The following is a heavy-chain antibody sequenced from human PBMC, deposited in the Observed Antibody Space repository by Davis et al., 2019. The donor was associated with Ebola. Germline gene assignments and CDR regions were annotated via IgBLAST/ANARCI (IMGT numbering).Heavy chain of an antibody. V-gene: IGHV4-59*08. Sequence: MPSETLSLTCTVSGGSISSYYWSWLRQPPGKGLEWIGYIYYSGSTNYNPSLKSRVTISVDTSRTQFSLKLSSVTAADTAVYYCATSNRAVYYYESSGRGMDVWGQGTTVTVSS. CDR1: GGSISSYY. J-gene: IGHJ6*02. D-gene: IGHD3-22*01. CDR2: IYYSGST. CDR3: ATSNRAVYYYESSGRGMDV.